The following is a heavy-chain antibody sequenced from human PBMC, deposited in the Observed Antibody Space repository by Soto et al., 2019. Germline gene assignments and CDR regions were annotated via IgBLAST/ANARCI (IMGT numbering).Heavy chain of an antibody. CDR3: ARGPSPYCSGGSCYLLVWAY. J-gene: IGHJ1*01. D-gene: IGHD2-15*01. CDR1: GYTFTSYD. V-gene: IGHV1-8*01. CDR2: MNPNSGNT. Sequence: ASVKVSCKASGYTFTSYDINWVRQATGQGLEWMGWMNPNSGNTGYAQKFQGRVTMTRNTSISTAYMELSSLRSEDTAVYYCARGPSPYCSGGSCYLLVWAYWGQGTLVTVSS.